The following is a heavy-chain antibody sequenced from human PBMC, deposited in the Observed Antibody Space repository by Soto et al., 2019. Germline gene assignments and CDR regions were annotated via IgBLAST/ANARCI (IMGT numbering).Heavy chain of an antibody. V-gene: IGHV3-74*01. J-gene: IGHJ4*02. CDR1: GFTFNNYW. CDR3: ARDRIAGSGSCDN. CDR2: IKTDGSSP. D-gene: IGHD3-10*01. Sequence: EVLLVESGGGLVHPGGSLRLSCVASGFTFNNYWMHWVRQVPGKGRVWVSRIKTDGSSPNYADSVEGRFTISSDNAKNTLYLQMNSLRAEDTAVYYCARDRIAGSGSCDNWGQGTLVTVSS.